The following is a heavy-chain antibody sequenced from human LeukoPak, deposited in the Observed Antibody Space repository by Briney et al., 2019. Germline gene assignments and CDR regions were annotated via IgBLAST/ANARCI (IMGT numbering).Heavy chain of an antibody. J-gene: IGHJ4*02. V-gene: IGHV3-23*01. D-gene: IGHD6-13*01. CDR3: AKKGGTASEHLYFDY. Sequence: GGSLRLSCATSGFTFSTYAMSWVRQAPGKGLEWVAAISGSGRTTDYADSVEGRFTISRDNSKEILYLQMDSLKAGDTALYYCAKKGGTASEHLYFDYWGQGTLVTVSS. CDR1: GFTFSTYA. CDR2: ISGSGRTT.